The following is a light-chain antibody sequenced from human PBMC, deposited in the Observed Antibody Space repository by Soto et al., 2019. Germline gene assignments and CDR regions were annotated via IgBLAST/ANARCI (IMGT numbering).Light chain of an antibody. Sequence: EIVLTQSPGTLSLSPGERATLSCRASQSVSSSYLAWYQQKPGQAPRLLIYGASSRATGIPDRFSGSGSGKDFPLTISRLEPEDFAVYYCQQYGSSRTFGQGTKVEIK. CDR3: QQYGSSRT. CDR2: GAS. J-gene: IGKJ1*01. CDR1: QSVSSSY. V-gene: IGKV3-20*01.